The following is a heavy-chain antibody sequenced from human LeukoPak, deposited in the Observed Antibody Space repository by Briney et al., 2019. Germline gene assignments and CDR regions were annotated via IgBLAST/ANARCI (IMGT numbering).Heavy chain of an antibody. Sequence: AGGSLRLSCAASGFTFSDHYMDWVRQAPGKGLGWVGRTKNKANSYTTEYAASVKGRFTISRDDSKNSVYLQMNSLKTEDTAVYYCARGGDSSSPTPLYYMDVWGKGTTVTVSS. CDR2: TKNKANSYTT. CDR3: ARGGDSSSPTPLYYMDV. D-gene: IGHD6-13*01. CDR1: GFTFSDHY. J-gene: IGHJ6*03. V-gene: IGHV3-72*01.